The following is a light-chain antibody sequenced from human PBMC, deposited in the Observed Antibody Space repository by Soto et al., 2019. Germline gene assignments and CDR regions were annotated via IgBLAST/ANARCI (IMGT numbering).Light chain of an antibody. CDR1: SSNIGNNY. Sequence: QSVLTQPPSVSAAPGQKVTISCSGSSSNIGNNYVSWYQQLPGTAPKLLIYDNNKRPSGIPDRFSGSKSGTSATLGITGLQTGDEADYYCGKWDSRLSAVAYVFGNGTKVTVL. CDR3: GKWDSRLSAVAYV. J-gene: IGLJ1*01. V-gene: IGLV1-51*01. CDR2: DNN.